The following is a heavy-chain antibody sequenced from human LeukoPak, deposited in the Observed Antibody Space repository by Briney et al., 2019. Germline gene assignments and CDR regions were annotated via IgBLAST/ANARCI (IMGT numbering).Heavy chain of an antibody. D-gene: IGHD6-13*01. CDR2: IYSGGST. Sequence: GGSLRLSCAASGFTVSSNYMSWVRQAPGKGLEWVSVIYSGGSTYYADSVKGRFTISRGNSKNTLYLQMNSLRAEDTAVYYCAKTYSSSWYDAFDIWGQGTMVTVSS. J-gene: IGHJ3*02. CDR3: AKTYSSSWYDAFDI. V-gene: IGHV3-66*01. CDR1: GFTVSSNY.